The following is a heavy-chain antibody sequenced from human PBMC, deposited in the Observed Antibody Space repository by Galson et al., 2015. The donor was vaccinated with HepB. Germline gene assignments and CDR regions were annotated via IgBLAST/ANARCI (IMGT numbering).Heavy chain of an antibody. CDR1: GFTFSSYA. Sequence: SLRLSCAASGFTFSSYAMHWVRQAPGKGLEWVAVISYDGSNKYYADSVKGRFTISRDNSKNTLYLQMNSLRAEDTAVYYCAREKGNYYDSRNWFDPWGQGTLVTVSS. D-gene: IGHD3-22*01. J-gene: IGHJ5*02. CDR2: ISYDGSNK. CDR3: AREKGNYYDSRNWFDP. V-gene: IGHV3-30-3*01.